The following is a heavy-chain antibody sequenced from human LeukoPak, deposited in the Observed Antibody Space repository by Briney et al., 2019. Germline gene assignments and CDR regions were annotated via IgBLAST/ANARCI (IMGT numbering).Heavy chain of an antibody. Sequence: EASVNVSCKASGYNFIRYGISWVRQAPGQGLEWMGWISAYNGNTDFAQRLQGRVTMTTDTSTNTVYMELRSLRSDDTAMYYCARVAYYDSSGYFDYWGQGTLVTVSS. J-gene: IGHJ4*02. CDR1: GYNFIRYG. V-gene: IGHV1-18*01. CDR3: ARVAYYDSSGYFDY. D-gene: IGHD3-22*01. CDR2: ISAYNGNT.